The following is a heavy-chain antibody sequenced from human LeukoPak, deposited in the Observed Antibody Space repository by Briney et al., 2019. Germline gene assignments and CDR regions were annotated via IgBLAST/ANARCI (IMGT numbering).Heavy chain of an antibody. Sequence: ASLKVSCKVSGYTLTELSMHWVRQAPGKGLEWMGGFDPEDGETIYAQKFQGRVTMTEDTSTDTAYMELRSLRSEDTAVYYCATDMEITMVRGVISLGYWGQGTLVTVSS. V-gene: IGHV1-24*01. J-gene: IGHJ4*02. CDR1: GYTLTELS. CDR2: FDPEDGET. D-gene: IGHD3-10*01. CDR3: ATDMEITMVRGVISLGY.